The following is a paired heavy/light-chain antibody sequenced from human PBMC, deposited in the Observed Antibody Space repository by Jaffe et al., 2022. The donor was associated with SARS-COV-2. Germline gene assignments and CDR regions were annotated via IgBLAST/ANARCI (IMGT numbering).Heavy chain of an antibody. CDR3: AKAPEGAVAIHAAGSGGY. CDR1: GFTFSSYA. V-gene: IGHV3-23*01. D-gene: IGHD2-15*01. CDR2: ISGSGGST. Sequence: EVQLLESGGGLVQPGGSLRLSCAASGFTFSSYAMSWVRQAPGKGLEWVSAISGSGGSTYYADSVKGRFTISRDNSKNTLYLQMNSLRAEDTAVYYCAKAPEGAVAIHAAGSGGYWGQGTLVTVSS. J-gene: IGHJ4*02.
Light chain of an antibody. V-gene: IGKV3-20*01. CDR3: QQYGSSRQWT. CDR2: GAS. J-gene: IGKJ1*01. Sequence: EIVLTQSPGTLSLSPGERATLSCRASQSVSSSYLAWYQQKPGQAPRLLIYGASSRATGIPDRFSGSGSGTDFTLTISRLEPEDFAVYYCQQYGSSRQWTFGQGTKVEIK. CDR1: QSVSSSY.